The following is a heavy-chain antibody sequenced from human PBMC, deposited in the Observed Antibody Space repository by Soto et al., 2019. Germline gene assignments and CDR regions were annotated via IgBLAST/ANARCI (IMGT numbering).Heavy chain of an antibody. CDR1: GFTVTSNH. V-gene: IGHV3-53*01. Sequence: EVQLVESGGGLFQPGGSLRLSCAASGFTVTSNHLSWVRQAPGKGLEWVSLIYSGSTTYYADSVRGRFTISRDNANNTLFLHMGRPRAEDTAVYYCARISYDYYYSYGMDVWGQGTTVTV. J-gene: IGHJ6*02. CDR2: IYSGSTT. CDR3: ARISYDYYYSYGMDV. D-gene: IGHD3-3*01.